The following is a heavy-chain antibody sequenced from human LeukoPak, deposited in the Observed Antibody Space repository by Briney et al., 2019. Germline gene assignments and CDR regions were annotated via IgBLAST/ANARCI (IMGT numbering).Heavy chain of an antibody. CDR3: ARGGDSYDSSGYYKKWFDP. V-gene: IGHV1-18*01. Sequence: ASVKVSCKASGYTFTTYGISWVRQATGQGLEWVGWISSYNGNTNYAQKLQGRVTMTTDTSTSTAYMELRSLQSDDTAVYYCARGGDSYDSSGYYKKWFDPWGQGTLVTVSS. CDR1: GYTFTTYG. CDR2: ISSYNGNT. D-gene: IGHD3-22*01. J-gene: IGHJ5*02.